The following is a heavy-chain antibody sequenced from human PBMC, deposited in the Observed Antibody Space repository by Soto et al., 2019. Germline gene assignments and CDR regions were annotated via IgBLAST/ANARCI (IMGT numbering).Heavy chain of an antibody. CDR1: GFTFSTYA. CDR3: AKGRSSGWSFDY. CDR2: ISGSGDST. V-gene: IGHV3-23*01. Sequence: EVQLLESGGGLVQPGGSLRLSCAASGFTFSTYAMNWVRQAPGKGLEWVSGISGSGDSTYYADSVKGRFTVSRDNSKNTLYLQMNGLRAEDTAVFYCAKGRSSGWSFDYWGQGTLVTVSS. J-gene: IGHJ4*02. D-gene: IGHD6-19*01.